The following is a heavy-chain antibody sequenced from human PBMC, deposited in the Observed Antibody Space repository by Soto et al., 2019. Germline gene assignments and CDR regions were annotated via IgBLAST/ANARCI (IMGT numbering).Heavy chain of an antibody. V-gene: IGHV1-18*01. J-gene: IGHJ6*02. CDR3: ANNVQTPYYYYGLDV. CDR2: ISGYNGDT. Sequence: QGHLVQSGAEVKKPGTSVKVSCKASGYTFTRYGISWVRQAPGQGIEWMGWISGYNGDTNYAQNLQGRDTMTIDTSKSTAYMELRSLPSDDTAVYYCANNVQTPYYYYGLDVWGQGTTVTVSS. CDR1: GYTFTRYG.